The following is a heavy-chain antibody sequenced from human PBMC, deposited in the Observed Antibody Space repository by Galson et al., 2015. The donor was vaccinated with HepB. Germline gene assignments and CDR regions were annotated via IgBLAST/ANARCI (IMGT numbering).Heavy chain of an antibody. CDR2: ISYDGSNK. J-gene: IGHJ4*02. V-gene: IGHV3-30*19. Sequence: SLRLSCAASGFTFSNYGMHWVRQAPGKGLEWVAVISYDGSNKFYPDSVKGRFTISRDNSKNTLSLQMNSLRVEDTAVYYCARVYCSGDSCCLDYWGQGTLVTVSS. CDR3: ARVYCSGDSCCLDY. CDR1: GFTFSNYG. D-gene: IGHD2-15*01.